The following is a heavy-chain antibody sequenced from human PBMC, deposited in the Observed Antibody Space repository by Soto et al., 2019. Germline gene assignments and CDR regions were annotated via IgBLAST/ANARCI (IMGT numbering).Heavy chain of an antibody. J-gene: IGHJ6*01. Sequence: SLSLSCAASGFTFSSYWRSWVRQAPGTGLEWVANIKQDGIEKYYVDSVKGRFTISRDNAKNSLYLQMNSLRAEDTAVYYCARDQGTAPAPGYGMEIWGPAITATV. V-gene: IGHV3-7*01. D-gene: IGHD5-18*01. CDR1: GFTFSSYW. CDR2: IKQDGIEK. CDR3: ARDQGTAPAPGYGMEI.